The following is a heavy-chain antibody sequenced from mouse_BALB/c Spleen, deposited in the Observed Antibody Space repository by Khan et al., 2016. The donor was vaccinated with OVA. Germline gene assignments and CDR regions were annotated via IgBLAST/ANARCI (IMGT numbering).Heavy chain of an antibody. V-gene: IGHV1S137*01. J-gene: IGHJ2*01. Sequence: QVQLKQSGPELVRPGESVKISCKGSGYTFTDYAMHWVKQSHAKSLEWIGVISIYYDNTNYNQKFKGKATMTVDKSSSTAYMELARLTSEDSAIFYWGRGGQWLRRGGGNSDYWGQGTTLTVSS. CDR1: GYTFTDYA. CDR2: ISIYYDNT. D-gene: IGHD2-2*01. CDR3: GRGGQWLRRGGGNSDY.